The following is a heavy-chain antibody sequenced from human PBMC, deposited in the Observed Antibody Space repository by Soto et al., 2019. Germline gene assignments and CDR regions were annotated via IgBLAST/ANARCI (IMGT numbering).Heavy chain of an antibody. Sequence: GGSLRLSCSASGFTFSRNAMHWVRQAPGKGLEYVSAISANGGSTYYADSVKGRFTISRDNSKNTLYLQMSSLRAEDTAVYYCVRVATYERVNFDYWGQGTLVTVSS. D-gene: IGHD3-22*01. CDR1: GFTFSRNA. J-gene: IGHJ4*02. V-gene: IGHV3-64D*08. CDR3: VRVATYERVNFDY. CDR2: ISANGGST.